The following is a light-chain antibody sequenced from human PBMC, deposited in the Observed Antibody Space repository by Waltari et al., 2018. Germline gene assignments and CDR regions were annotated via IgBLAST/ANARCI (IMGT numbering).Light chain of an antibody. J-gene: IGKJ1*01. V-gene: IGKV3-15*01. CDR2: AAS. CDR1: QSIGTH. CDR3: QQYDDWPPWT. Sequence: EILMTQSPATLSLSPGVRATLSCRASQSIGTHLAWYQQKLGQAPRLLMFAASTRAPGIPARFSGSGSGTDFTLTINGLQSEDFALYYCQQYDDWPPWTFGQGTKVEIK.